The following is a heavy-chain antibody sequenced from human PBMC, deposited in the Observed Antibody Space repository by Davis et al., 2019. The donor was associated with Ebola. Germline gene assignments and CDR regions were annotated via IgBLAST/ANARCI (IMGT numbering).Heavy chain of an antibody. CDR1: GFTFSSYA. J-gene: IGHJ4*02. CDR2: ISYDGSNK. D-gene: IGHD3-3*01. Sequence: PGGSLRLSCAASGFTFSSYAMHWVRQAPGKGLEWVAVISYDGSNKYYADSVKGRFTISRDNSKNTLYLQMNSLRAEDTAVYYCAKDPTPDFWSGYYPLAPADWGQGTLVTVSS. V-gene: IGHV3-30-3*01. CDR3: AKDPTPDFWSGYYPLAPAD.